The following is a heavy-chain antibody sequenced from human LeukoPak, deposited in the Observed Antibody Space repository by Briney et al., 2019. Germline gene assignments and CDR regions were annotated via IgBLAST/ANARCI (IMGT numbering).Heavy chain of an antibody. J-gene: IGHJ3*02. V-gene: IGHV1-24*01. CDR2: FDPEDGET. D-gene: IGHD1-26*01. CDR1: GGTFSNYA. Sequence: WASVKVSCKASGGTFSNYAITWVRQAPGQGLEWMGGFDPEDGETIYAQKFQGRVTMTEDTSTDTAYMELSSLRSEDTAVYYCATDYIVGATGFGRDAFDIWGQGTMVTVSS. CDR3: ATDYIVGATGFGRDAFDI.